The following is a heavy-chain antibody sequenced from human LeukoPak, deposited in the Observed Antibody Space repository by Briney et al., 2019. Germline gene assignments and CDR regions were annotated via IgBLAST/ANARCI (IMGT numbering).Heavy chain of an antibody. D-gene: IGHD3-10*01. CDR1: GGSISSYY. CDR3: ARLPRITMVRGGGKGNNWFDP. J-gene: IGHJ5*02. V-gene: IGHV4-59*12. CDR2: VYYTGST. Sequence: SETLSLTCTVSGGSISSYYWSWIRQPPGKGLEWIGYVYYTGSTNYNPSLKSRVTISVDTSKNQFSLKLSSVTAADTAVYYCARLPRITMVRGGGKGNNWFDPWGQGTLVTVSS.